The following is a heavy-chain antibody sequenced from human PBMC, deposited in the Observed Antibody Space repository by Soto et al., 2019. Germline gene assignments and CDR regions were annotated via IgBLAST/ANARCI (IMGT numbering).Heavy chain of an antibody. CDR1: GFNFNIYS. V-gene: IGHV3-21*06. CDR2: ISSSSGHI. Sequence: GGSLRLSCAASGFNFNIYSMNWVRQAPGKGLEWVAAISSSSGHIYYADSVKGRFTISRDNALNSLYLQMNSLRVEDTAVYFCAREIVVGPNTTRESFQRWGQGTLVTVSS. D-gene: IGHD2-15*01. CDR3: AREIVVGPNTTRESFQR. J-gene: IGHJ1*01.